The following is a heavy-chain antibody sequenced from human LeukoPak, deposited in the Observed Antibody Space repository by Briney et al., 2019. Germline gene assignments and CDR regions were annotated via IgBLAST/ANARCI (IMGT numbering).Heavy chain of an antibody. CDR3: AKDIRATDPTDY. V-gene: IGHV3-43*02. CDR2: ISGDGGTT. Sequence: GGSLTLSCAASGFTFDDFAMHWLRQTPGKGLQWVSLISGDGGTTYYADSVKGRFTISRDNSKNSLYLQMNSLRTEDTALYYCAKDIRATDPTDYWGQGTLVAVSS. J-gene: IGHJ4*02. CDR1: GFTFDDFA.